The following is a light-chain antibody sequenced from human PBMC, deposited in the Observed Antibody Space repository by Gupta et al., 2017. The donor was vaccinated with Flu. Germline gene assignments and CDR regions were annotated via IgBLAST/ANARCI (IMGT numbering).Light chain of an antibody. CDR1: QSVSSSY. J-gene: IGKJ2*01. CDR2: AAS. V-gene: IGKV3-20*01. Sequence: ERATLSCRASQSVSSSYLAWYQQKPGQAPRRLIYAASSRATGIPDRISGSGSGTDFTLTISRLEPEDFAVYHCQQYGSSPPTFGQGTKLEIK. CDR3: QQYGSSPPT.